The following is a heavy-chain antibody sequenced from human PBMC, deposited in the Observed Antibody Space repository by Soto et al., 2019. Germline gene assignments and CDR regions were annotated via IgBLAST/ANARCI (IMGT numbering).Heavy chain of an antibody. CDR2: IYYSGST. V-gene: IGHV4-59*01. D-gene: IGHD3-9*01. J-gene: IGHJ6*02. CDR3: ARVPYYDILTGRYYYYYGMDV. CDR1: GGSISSYY. Sequence: PSETLSLTCTVSGGSISSYYWSWIRQPPGKGLEWIGYIYYSGSTNYNPSLKSRVTISVDTSKNQFSLKLSSVTAADTAVYYCARVPYYDILTGRYYYYYGMDVWGQGTTVTVSS.